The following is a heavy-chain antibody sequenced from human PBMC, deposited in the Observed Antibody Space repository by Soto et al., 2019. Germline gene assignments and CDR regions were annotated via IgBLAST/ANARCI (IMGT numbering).Heavy chain of an antibody. Sequence: EVQLVESGGGLVKPGGSLRLSCAASGFTFSSYSMNWVRQAPGKGLEWVSSISSSSSYIYYADSVKGRFTISRDNAKNSLYLKMNSLRAEDTAVYYCALFGELPRRDYWGQGTLVTVSS. D-gene: IGHD3-10*01. J-gene: IGHJ4*02. CDR2: ISSSSSYI. V-gene: IGHV3-21*01. CDR3: ALFGELPRRDY. CDR1: GFTFSSYS.